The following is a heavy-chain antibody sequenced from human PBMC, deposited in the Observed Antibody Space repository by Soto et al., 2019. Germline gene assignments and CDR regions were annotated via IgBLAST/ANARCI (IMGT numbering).Heavy chain of an antibody. CDR3: ARGFGRFNY. CDR1: EFTFNDFE. J-gene: IGHJ4*02. CDR2: IDGSGATK. D-gene: IGHD3-10*01. Sequence: EVQLLESGGGLVQPGGSMRLSCGVSEFTFNDFEMNWVRQAPGKGPEWLAYIDGSGATKKYADSVRGRFTISRDNPNNSLFLQMSSLSAADTAIYYCARGFGRFNYWGQGTLVSVSS. V-gene: IGHV3-48*03.